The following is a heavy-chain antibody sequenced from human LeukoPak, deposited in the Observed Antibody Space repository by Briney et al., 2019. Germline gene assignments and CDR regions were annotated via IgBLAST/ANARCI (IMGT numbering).Heavy chain of an antibody. J-gene: IGHJ4*02. CDR2: INPNSGGT. CDR1: GYTFTGCY. V-gene: IGHV1-2*06. CDR3: ARKPFGIVGAPIDY. D-gene: IGHD1-26*01. Sequence: GASVKVSCKASGYTFTGCYMHWVRQAPGQGLEWMGRINPNSGGTNYAQKFQGRVTMTRDTSISTAYMELSRLRSDDTAVYYCARKPFGIVGAPIDYWGQGTLVTVSS.